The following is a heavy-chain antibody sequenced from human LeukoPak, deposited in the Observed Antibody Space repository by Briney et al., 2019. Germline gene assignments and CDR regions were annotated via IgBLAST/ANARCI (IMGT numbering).Heavy chain of an antibody. D-gene: IGHD1-20*01. Sequence: PSETLSLTCAVYGGSFSSYYWSWIRQPPGKGLEWIGYIYYSGSTNYNPSLKSRVTISVDTSKNQFSLKLSSVTAADTAVYYCARRLYDWNSFGMDVWGQGTTVTVSS. J-gene: IGHJ6*02. CDR2: IYYSGST. CDR1: GGSFSSYY. CDR3: ARRLYDWNSFGMDV. V-gene: IGHV4-59*08.